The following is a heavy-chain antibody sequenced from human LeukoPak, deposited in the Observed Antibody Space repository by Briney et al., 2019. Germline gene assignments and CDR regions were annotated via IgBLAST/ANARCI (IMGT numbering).Heavy chain of an antibody. CDR1: GFTFSSYA. CDR2: ISYDGSNK. J-gene: IGHJ6*03. CDR3: AREGAADYYYYMDV. V-gene: IGHV3-30*04. Sequence: PGRSLRLSCAASGFTFSSYAMHWVRQAPGKGLEWVAVISYDGSNKYYADSVKGRFTISRDNSKNTLYLQMNSLRAEDTAVYYCAREGAADYYYYMDVWGKGTTVTVSS. D-gene: IGHD3-16*01.